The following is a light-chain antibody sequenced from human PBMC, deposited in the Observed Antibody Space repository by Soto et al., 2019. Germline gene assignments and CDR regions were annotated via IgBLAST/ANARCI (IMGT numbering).Light chain of an antibody. CDR3: QQYDGYSGLT. J-gene: IGKJ4*01. Sequence: DIPLTQSPSTLSASVGDRVTITCRASQSISYWLAWYQQKAGKAPKLLIYTASNLNSGVPSRFSGSGSGTEFTLTISSLQPDDFATYHCQQYDGYSGLTFGGGTKVEI. CDR1: QSISYW. V-gene: IGKV1-5*03. CDR2: TAS.